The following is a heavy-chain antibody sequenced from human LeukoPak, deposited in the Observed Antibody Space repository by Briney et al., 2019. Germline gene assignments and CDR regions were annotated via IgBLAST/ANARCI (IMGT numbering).Heavy chain of an antibody. J-gene: IGHJ4*02. CDR3: AKDRYCSSTSCSCHDY. V-gene: IGHV3-23*01. CDR1: GFTFSSYA. Sequence: PGGSLRLSCAASGFTFSSYAMSWVRQAPGKGLEWFSAISGSGGSTYYADSVKGRFTISRDNSKNTLYLQMNSLRAEDTAVYYCAKDRYCSSTSCSCHDYWGQGTLVTVSS. CDR2: ISGSGGST. D-gene: IGHD2-2*01.